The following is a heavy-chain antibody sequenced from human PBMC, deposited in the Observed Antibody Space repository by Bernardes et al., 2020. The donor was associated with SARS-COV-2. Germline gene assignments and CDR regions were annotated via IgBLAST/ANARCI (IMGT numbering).Heavy chain of an antibody. CDR1: DDAISSGSFY. CDR3: ARDGRISVPGTDYFDF. D-gene: IGHD6-19*01. Sequence: SETLSLTCAVSDDAISSGSFYWSWIRQPAGKGQEWVGRISASGSTNYNPSLKSRVTMSVDTSKNQFSLKLTSVTAADTAVYYCARDGRISVPGTDYFDFWGQGILVTVSS. J-gene: IGHJ4*02. CDR2: ISASGST. V-gene: IGHV4-61*02.